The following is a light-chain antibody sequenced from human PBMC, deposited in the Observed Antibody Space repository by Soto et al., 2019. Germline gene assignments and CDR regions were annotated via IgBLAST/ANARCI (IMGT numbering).Light chain of an antibody. CDR2: GAS. CDR1: QNINNY. V-gene: IGKV1-39*01. J-gene: IGKJ1*01. Sequence: DVEMTQSPSSLSASVGDRVTFTCRASQNINNYLNWYQQKPGTAPRLLIHGASTLQSGVPSRFSGGGSGTDCTLTITSLHPQDFATYSCQQTYIFPSTFGQGTKVEV. CDR3: QQTYIFPST.